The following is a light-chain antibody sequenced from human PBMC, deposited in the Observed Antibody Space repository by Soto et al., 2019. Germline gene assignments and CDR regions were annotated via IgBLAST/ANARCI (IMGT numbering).Light chain of an antibody. Sequence: DIVLTQSPGRLSLSPGERATLSCRASQSVPRTYLAWYQQKPGQAPRLLIYGASSRATGIPDRFSGSGSGTDFTLTISSLQPEDFATYYCQQSDTTPWTFGQGTKVDIK. CDR2: GAS. J-gene: IGKJ1*01. CDR1: QSVPRTY. CDR3: QQSDTTPWT. V-gene: IGKV3-20*01.